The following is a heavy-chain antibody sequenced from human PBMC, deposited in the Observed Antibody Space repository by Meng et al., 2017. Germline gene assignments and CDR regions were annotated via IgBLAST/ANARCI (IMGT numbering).Heavy chain of an antibody. CDR3: ARDRPLYSSGWTDYYYYGMDV. V-gene: IGHV3-69-1*02. CDR1: GFTFSDYY. D-gene: IGHD6-25*01. J-gene: IGHJ6*02. CDR2: ISSSSTI. Sequence: GESLKISCAASGFTFSDYYMNWVRQAPGKGLEWVSSISSSSTIYYADSVKGRFTISRDNAKNSLYLQMNSLRAEDTAVYYCARDRPLYSSGWTDYYYYGMDVWGQGTTVTVSS.